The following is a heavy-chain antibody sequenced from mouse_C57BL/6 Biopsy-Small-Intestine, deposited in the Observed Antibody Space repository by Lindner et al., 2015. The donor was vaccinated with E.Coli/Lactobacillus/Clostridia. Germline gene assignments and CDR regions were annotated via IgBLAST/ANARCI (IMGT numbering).Heavy chain of an antibody. D-gene: IGHD3-3*01. Sequence: SVKVSCKASGYTFTSYYMHCVRQAPGQGLEWMGVINPSGGRTSYAQKFQGRVTMTRDTSTSTVYMELSSLRSEDTAVYYCARSEVLVAGFLDYWGQGTLVTVSS. J-gene: IGHJ4*01. CDR2: INPSGGRT. CDR3: ARSEVLVAGFLDY. CDR1: GYTFTSYY. V-gene: IGHV1-59*01.